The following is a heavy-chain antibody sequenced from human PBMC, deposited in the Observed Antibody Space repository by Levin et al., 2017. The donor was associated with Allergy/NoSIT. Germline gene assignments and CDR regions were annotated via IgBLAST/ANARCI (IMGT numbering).Heavy chain of an antibody. D-gene: IGHD5-12*01. CDR2: IIPIFGTA. CDR1: GGTFSSYA. Sequence: ASVKVSCKASGGTFSSYAISWVRQAPGQGLEWMGGIIPIFGTANYAQKFQGRVTITADKSTSTAYMELSSLRSEDTAVYYCARDWVYGGYERQYYYYYGMDVWGQGTTVTVSS. V-gene: IGHV1-69*06. J-gene: IGHJ6*02. CDR3: ARDWVYGGYERQYYYYYGMDV.